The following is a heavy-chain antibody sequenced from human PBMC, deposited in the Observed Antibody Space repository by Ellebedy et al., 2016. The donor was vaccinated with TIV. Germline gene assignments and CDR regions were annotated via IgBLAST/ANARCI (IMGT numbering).Heavy chain of an antibody. CDR3: ARENWYNDY. D-gene: IGHD1/OR15-1a*01. CDR2: INQDGSEK. CDR1: GFTITTFW. Sequence: GESMKISCAASGFTITTFWMSWVRPAPGKGREWVGNINQDGSEKCYGDSGKGRFTISRDNAKNSVYLQMNSLRAEDTAVYYCARENWYNDYWGQGTLVTVSS. J-gene: IGHJ4*02. V-gene: IGHV3-7*04.